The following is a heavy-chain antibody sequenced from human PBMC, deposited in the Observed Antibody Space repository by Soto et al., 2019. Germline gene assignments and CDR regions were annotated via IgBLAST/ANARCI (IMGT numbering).Heavy chain of an antibody. CDR2: IKSKTDGGTT. CDR1: GLTFSNAW. J-gene: IGHJ6*02. D-gene: IGHD3-9*01. V-gene: IGHV3-15*07. CDR3: TTDLTDILPWDV. Sequence: GSLRLSCAASGLTFSNAWMNWVRQAPGKGLEWVGRIKSKTDGGTTDYAAPVNGRFTISRDDSKNTLYLQMNSLKTEDTAVYYCTTDLTDILPWDVLGQGTTVTV.